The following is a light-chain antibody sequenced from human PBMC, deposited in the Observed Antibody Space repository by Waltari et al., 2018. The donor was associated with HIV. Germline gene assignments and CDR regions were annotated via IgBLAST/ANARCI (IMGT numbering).Light chain of an antibody. J-gene: IGLJ2*01. Sequence: QSVLTQPASVSGSPGQSVTIPCTGTSSDFGFDNYVSWYQQYPGKAPTLIIYEVSSRPSGVSDRFSGSKSGNTASLTISGLQAEDEAVYYCASYTANDTVIFAGGTTVTVL. CDR2: EVS. CDR3: ASYTANDTVI. V-gene: IGLV2-14*03. CDR1: SSDFGFDNY.